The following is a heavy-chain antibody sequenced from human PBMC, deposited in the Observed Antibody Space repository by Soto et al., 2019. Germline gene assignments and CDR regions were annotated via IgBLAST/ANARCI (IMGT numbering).Heavy chain of an antibody. D-gene: IGHD2-15*01. Sequence: EVQLLESGGGLVQPGGSLRLSCAASGFTFSSYAMSWVRKAPGKGVEWVSAISGSGGSTYYTDSVKGRFTISRDHSKNTLYLQMNSLRSYDTAVYYCAKAHQLLHNSWEYFQHWGHGTLVTVSS. CDR2: ISGSGGST. J-gene: IGHJ1*01. V-gene: IGHV3-23*01. CDR3: AKAHQLLHNSWEYFQH. CDR1: GFTFSSYA.